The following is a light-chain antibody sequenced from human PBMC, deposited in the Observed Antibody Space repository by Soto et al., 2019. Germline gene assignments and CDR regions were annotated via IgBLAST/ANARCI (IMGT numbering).Light chain of an antibody. CDR3: QQYNKWPPWT. J-gene: IGKJ1*01. CDR1: QSIGLA. V-gene: IGKV3-11*01. Sequence: EIVLTQSPATLSLSPGERATLSCRASQSIGLAIAWYQHKPGQAPRLLIFDASQRATGIPARFRGSGSGTDFTLSISGLQSDDFAVYFCQQYNKWPPWTFGHGTKVEIK. CDR2: DAS.